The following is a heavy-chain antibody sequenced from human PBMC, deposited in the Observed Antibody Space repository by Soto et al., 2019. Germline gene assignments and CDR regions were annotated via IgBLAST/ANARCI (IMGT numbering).Heavy chain of an antibody. V-gene: IGHV1-2*02. CDR2: INPNSGCT. J-gene: IGHJ4*02. CDR1: GYTFTGYD. Sequence: ASVKVSCKASGYTFTGYDMHWVRQAPGQGLEWMGWINPNSGCTNYAQKFQGRVTMTRDTSISTAYMELSRLRSDDTAVYYCASPAKGWLDPFDYWGQGTLVTVSS. CDR3: ASPAKGWLDPFDY. D-gene: IGHD6-19*01.